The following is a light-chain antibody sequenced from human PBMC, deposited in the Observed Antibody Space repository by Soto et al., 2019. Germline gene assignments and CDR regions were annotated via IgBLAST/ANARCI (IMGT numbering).Light chain of an antibody. J-gene: IGLJ3*02. CDR3: SSYAASNNFYFV. CDR2: EVT. V-gene: IGLV2-8*01. CDR1: SSDVGGYNH. Sequence: QSALTQPASVSGSPGQSITISCTGTSSDVGGYNHVSWYQQYPGRAPKLMIYEVTKRPSGVPDRFSGSKSGNTASLTVSGLQAEDEADYYCSSYAASNNFYFVFGGGTKLTVL.